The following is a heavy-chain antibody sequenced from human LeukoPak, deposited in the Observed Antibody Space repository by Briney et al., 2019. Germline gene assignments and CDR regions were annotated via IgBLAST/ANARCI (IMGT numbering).Heavy chain of an antibody. CDR2: IYSGGST. D-gene: IGHD5-12*01. Sequence: LSLTCTVSGGSISSYYWSWIRQPPGKGLEWVSVIYSGGSTYYADSVKGRFTISRDNSKNTLYLQMNSLRAEDTAVYYCASHETRVDIVATIYDYFDYWGQGTLVTVSS. CDR3: ASHETRVDIVATIYDYFDY. CDR1: GGSISSYY. J-gene: IGHJ4*02. V-gene: IGHV3-66*04.